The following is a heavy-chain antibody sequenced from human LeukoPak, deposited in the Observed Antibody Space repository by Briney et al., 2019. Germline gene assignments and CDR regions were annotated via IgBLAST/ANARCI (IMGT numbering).Heavy chain of an antibody. CDR3: ARAGFGGIVATIYSYYFDY. V-gene: IGHV1-69*13. D-gene: IGHD5-12*01. Sequence: SVKVSCKASGGTFGSYAISWVRQAPGQGLEWMGGIIPIFGTANYAQKFQGRVTITADESTSTAYMELGSLRSEDTAVYYCARAGFGGIVATIYSYYFDYWGQGTLVTVSS. J-gene: IGHJ4*02. CDR2: IIPIFGTA. CDR1: GGTFGSYA.